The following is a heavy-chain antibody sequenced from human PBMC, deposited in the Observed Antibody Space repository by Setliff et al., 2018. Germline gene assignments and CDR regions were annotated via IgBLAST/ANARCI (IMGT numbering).Heavy chain of an antibody. J-gene: IGHJ4*02. V-gene: IGHV3-74*01. CDR2: INSDGSST. Sequence: GESLKLSCAASGFSFSSYWMHWVRQAPGKGLVWVSRINSDGSSTNYADSVKGQFTVSRDNAKNTLYLQMNSLRAEDTAVYYCARDGHNVYYFDYWGLGTLVTVSS. CDR1: GFSFSSYW. CDR3: ARDGHNVYYFDY. D-gene: IGHD1-1*01.